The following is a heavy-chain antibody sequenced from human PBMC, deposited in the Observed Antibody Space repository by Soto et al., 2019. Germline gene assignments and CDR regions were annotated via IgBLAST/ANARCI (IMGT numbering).Heavy chain of an antibody. CDR1: GFTFSSYA. D-gene: IGHD5-18*01. Sequence: GGSLRLSCAASGFTFSSYAMHWVRQAPGKGLEWVAVISYDGSNKYYADSVKGRFTISRDNSKNTLYLQMNSLRAEDTAVYYCARERVQLWLNHYYYYGMDVWGQGTTVTVSS. CDR2: ISYDGSNK. CDR3: ARERVQLWLNHYYYYGMDV. J-gene: IGHJ6*02. V-gene: IGHV3-30-3*01.